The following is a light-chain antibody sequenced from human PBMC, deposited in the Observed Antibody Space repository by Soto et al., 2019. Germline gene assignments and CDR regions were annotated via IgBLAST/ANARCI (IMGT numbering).Light chain of an antibody. CDR1: SSNIGSNT. J-gene: IGLJ1*01. Sequence: QSVLTQPPSASGAPGQRVTISCSGSSSNIGSNTVNWYQQLPGMAPKLLIYTNNQRPSGVRDRVSGSRSGTSASLAISGLQSEDEADYYCAAWDDSLNGFVFGTGTKVTVL. V-gene: IGLV1-44*01. CDR3: AAWDDSLNGFV. CDR2: TNN.